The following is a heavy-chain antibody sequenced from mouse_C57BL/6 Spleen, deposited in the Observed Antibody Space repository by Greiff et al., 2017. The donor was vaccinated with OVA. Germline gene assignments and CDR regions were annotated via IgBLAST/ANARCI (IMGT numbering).Heavy chain of an antibody. CDR1: GYTFTSYW. V-gene: IGHV1-50*01. D-gene: IGHD1-1*01. CDR3: ARPHYGGSSPFAD. Sequence: QVQLKQPGAELVQPGASVKLSCKASGYTFTSYWMQWVKQRPGQGLEWIGEIDPSDSYTNYNQKFKGKATLTVDTSSSTAYMQLSSLTSEDSAVYYSARPHYGGSSPFADWGQGTLVTVSA. J-gene: IGHJ3*01. CDR2: IDPSDSYT.